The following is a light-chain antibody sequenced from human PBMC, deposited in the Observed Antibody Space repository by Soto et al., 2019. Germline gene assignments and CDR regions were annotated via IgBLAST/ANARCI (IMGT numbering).Light chain of an antibody. CDR1: QSVSSN. CDR3: QHYNNWPPWT. Sequence: EIESRRSPATLSLSPGERTTLDCRASQSVSSNLAWYQQKPGQDPTLLIYGASTRVTGVPARFSGSGSGTEFILIISSLQSKDFAVYYCQHYNNWPPWTFGQGTKVDIK. J-gene: IGKJ1*01. CDR2: GAS. V-gene: IGKV3-15*01.